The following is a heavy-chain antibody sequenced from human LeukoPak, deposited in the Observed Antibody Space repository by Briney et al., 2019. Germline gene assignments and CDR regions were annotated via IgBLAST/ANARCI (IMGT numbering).Heavy chain of an antibody. J-gene: IGHJ4*02. CDR2: MYYSGST. CDR3: ARHPLRAATPDY. D-gene: IGHD6-25*01. Sequence: SETLSLTCTVSGGSISSSIYYWGWIRQPPGKGLEWIGSMYYSGSTYYNPSLKIRVTISVDTSKNQFSLKLRSVTAADTAVYYCARHPLRAATPDYWGQGTLVTVSS. CDR1: GGSISSSIYY. V-gene: IGHV4-39*01.